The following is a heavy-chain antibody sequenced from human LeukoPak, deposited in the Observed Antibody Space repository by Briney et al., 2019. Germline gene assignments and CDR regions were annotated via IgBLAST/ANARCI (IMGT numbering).Heavy chain of an antibody. CDR2: INPSGGNT. CDR3: ARAPISGYSYGYVVAFDI. Sequence: ASVKVSCKASGYTFTSYYMHWVRQAPGQGLEWMGIINPSGGNTSYAQKFQGRVTMTRDTSTSTVYMELSSLRSEDTAVYYCARAPISGYSYGYVVAFDIWGQGTMVTVSS. CDR1: GYTFTSYY. D-gene: IGHD5-18*01. J-gene: IGHJ3*02. V-gene: IGHV1-46*01.